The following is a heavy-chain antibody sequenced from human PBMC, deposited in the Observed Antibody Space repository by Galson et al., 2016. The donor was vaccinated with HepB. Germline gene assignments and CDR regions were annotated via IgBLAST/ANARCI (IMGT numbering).Heavy chain of an antibody. Sequence: SLRLSCATSGFTFRTTSMDWVRQTPGKGLEWVATIGTGSNIHYADFVRGRFIASRDNARNTVYLQMDNVRVEDTAKYHCVTWLAAHVDQWGQGTRVTVSS. J-gene: IGHJ4*02. CDR2: IGTGSNI. D-gene: IGHD3-10*01. CDR3: VTWLAAHVDQ. CDR1: GFTFRTTS. V-gene: IGHV3-23*01.